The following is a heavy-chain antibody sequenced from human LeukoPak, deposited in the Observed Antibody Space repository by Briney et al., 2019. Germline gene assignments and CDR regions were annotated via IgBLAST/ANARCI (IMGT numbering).Heavy chain of an antibody. CDR3: ARDQEVY. CDR1: GRTFTGYY. CDR2: INPNSGGT. Sequence: ASVKVSCKASGRTFTGYYMHLVRHAPGQGLEWLGWINPNSGGTNYAQKFQGRVTMTRDTSISTAYMELSRLRSDDTAVYYCARDQEVYWGQGTLVTVSS. V-gene: IGHV1-2*02. J-gene: IGHJ4*02.